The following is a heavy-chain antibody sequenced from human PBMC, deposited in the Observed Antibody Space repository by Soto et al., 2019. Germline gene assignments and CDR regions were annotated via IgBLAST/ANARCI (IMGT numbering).Heavy chain of an antibody. CDR3: AKDLEVTIFGVVMVGMDV. J-gene: IGHJ6*02. D-gene: IGHD3-3*01. CDR2: ISGSGGST. CDR1: GFTFSSYA. V-gene: IGHV3-23*01. Sequence: PGGSLRLSCAASGFTFSSYAMSWVHQAPGKGLEWVSAISGSGGSTYYADSVKGRFTISRDNSKNTLYLQMNSLRAEDTAVYYCAKDLEVTIFGVVMVGMDVWGQGTTVTVSS.